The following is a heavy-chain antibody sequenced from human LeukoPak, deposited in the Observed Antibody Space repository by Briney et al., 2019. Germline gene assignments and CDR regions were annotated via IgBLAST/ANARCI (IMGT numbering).Heavy chain of an antibody. CDR2: IYYSGSI. Sequence: PSETLSLTCTVSGGSISSYYWSWIRQPPGKGLEWIGYIYYSGSINYNPSLKSRVTMSLDTSKNQFSLKLSSVTAADTAVYYCARYVWGSYPTFEDYWGQGTLVTVSS. CDR3: ARYVWGSYPTFEDY. J-gene: IGHJ4*02. CDR1: GGSISSYY. V-gene: IGHV4-59*01. D-gene: IGHD3-16*02.